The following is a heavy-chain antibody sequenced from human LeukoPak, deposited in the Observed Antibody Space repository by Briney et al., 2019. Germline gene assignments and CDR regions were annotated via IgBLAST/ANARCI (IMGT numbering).Heavy chain of an antibody. D-gene: IGHD6-6*01. J-gene: IGHJ3*02. CDR3: ARFLPLEYSSSPDAFDI. Sequence: PGGSLRLSCAASGFTFSSYAMSWVRQAPGKGLEWVSAINGSGGSTYYADSVKGRFTISRDNSKNTLYLQMNSLRAEDTAVYYCARFLPLEYSSSPDAFDIWGQGTMVTVSS. CDR1: GFTFSSYA. CDR2: INGSGGST. V-gene: IGHV3-23*01.